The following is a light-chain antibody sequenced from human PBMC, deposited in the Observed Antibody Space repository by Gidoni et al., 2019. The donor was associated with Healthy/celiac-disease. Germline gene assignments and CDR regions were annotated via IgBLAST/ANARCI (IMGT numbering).Light chain of an antibody. CDR3: QSYDSSLSGWV. J-gene: IGLJ3*02. CDR2: GNS. V-gene: IGLV1-40*01. CDR1: SSNIGAGYD. Sequence: QSVLKQPPTVSGDPGQRVTISCTGSSSNIGAGYDVHWYQQLPGTAPKLLIYGNSNRPSGVPDRFSGSKSGTSASLAITGLQAEDEADYYCQSYDSSLSGWVFGGGTKLTVL.